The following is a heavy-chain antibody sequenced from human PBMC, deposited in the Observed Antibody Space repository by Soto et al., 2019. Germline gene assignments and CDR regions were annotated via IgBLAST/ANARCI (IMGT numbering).Heavy chain of an antibody. D-gene: IGHD2-2*01. J-gene: IGHJ6*02. CDR2: ISAYNGNT. Sequence: ASVKVSCKASGYTFTSYGISWVRQAPGQGLEWMGWISAYNGNTNYAQKLQGRVTMTTDTSTSTAYMELRSLRSDDTAVYYCARDCSSTSCYTDYYYSGMDVWGQGTTVTVSS. V-gene: IGHV1-18*04. CDR1: GYTFTSYG. CDR3: ARDCSSTSCYTDYYYSGMDV.